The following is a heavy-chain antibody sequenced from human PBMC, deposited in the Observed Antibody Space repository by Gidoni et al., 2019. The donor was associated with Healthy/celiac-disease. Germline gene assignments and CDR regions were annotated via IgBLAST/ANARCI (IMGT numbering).Heavy chain of an antibody. Sequence: EVQLVESGGGLVQPGGSLRPSCAASGFTFSSYEMNWVRQAPGKGLEWVSYISSSGSTIYYADSVKGRFTISRDNAKNSLYLQMNSLRAEDTAVYYCARSIPYYYDSSAYFDYWGQGTLVTVSS. CDR2: ISSSGSTI. CDR3: ARSIPYYYDSSAYFDY. J-gene: IGHJ4*02. D-gene: IGHD3-22*01. V-gene: IGHV3-48*03. CDR1: GFTFSSYE.